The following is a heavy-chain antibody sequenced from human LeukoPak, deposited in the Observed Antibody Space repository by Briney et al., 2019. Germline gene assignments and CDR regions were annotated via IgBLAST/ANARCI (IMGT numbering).Heavy chain of an antibody. J-gene: IGHJ3*02. CDR2: ISYDGSNK. V-gene: IGHV3-30*04. D-gene: IGHD2-15*01. Sequence: PGRSLRLSCAASGFTFSSYAMHWVRQAPGKGLEWVAVISYDGSNKYYADSVKGRFTISRDNSKNTLYLQMNSLRAEDTAVYYCAKELLDTDSGGSFWSPDAFDIWGQGTMVTVSS. CDR3: AKELLDTDSGGSFWSPDAFDI. CDR1: GFTFSSYA.